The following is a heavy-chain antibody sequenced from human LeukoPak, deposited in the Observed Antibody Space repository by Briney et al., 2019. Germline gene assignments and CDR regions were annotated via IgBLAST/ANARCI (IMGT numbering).Heavy chain of an antibody. CDR2: ISWKSDSM. CDR1: GFIFDDYA. CDR3: AKDGGHSSVLYYFES. J-gene: IGHJ4*02. Sequence: PGRSLRLSCEASGFIFDDYAMHWVRQAPGKGLEWVSGISWKSDSMRYADSVKGRFTVSRDKAKNSLYLEMNSLRPEDTAFYYCAKDGGHSSVLYYFESWGQGTLVTVSS. D-gene: IGHD6-19*01. V-gene: IGHV3-9*01.